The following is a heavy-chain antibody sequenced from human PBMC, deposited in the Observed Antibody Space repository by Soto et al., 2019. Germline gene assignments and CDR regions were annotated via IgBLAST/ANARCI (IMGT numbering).Heavy chain of an antibody. CDR1: GGSISSYC. Sequence: QVQLQESGPGLVKPSETLSLTCTVSGGSISSYCWSWIRQPPGKGLEWIGYIYYSGSTNYNPSLKSRVTISVDTSKNQFSLKLSSVTAADTAVYYCARDRPTVTTRSPSEYFDLWGRGTLVTVSS. CDR2: IYYSGST. CDR3: ARDRPTVTTRSPSEYFDL. V-gene: IGHV4-59*01. D-gene: IGHD4-17*01. J-gene: IGHJ2*01.